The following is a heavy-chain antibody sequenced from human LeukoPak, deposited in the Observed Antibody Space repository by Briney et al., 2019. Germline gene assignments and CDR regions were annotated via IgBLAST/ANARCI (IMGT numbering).Heavy chain of an antibody. J-gene: IGHJ4*02. CDR1: GVSISSYY. CDR2: IYYDSSN. CDR3: ARQSRGIAVAGLDY. D-gene: IGHD6-19*01. Sequence: PSETLSLTCIVSGVSISSYYWTWIRQPPGKGLEWNGYIYYDSSNNSNPPLTSRVTISVATSKTHFSLKLTSVNAAATADSSCARQSRGIAVAGLDYWGQGILVTVSS. V-gene: IGHV4-59*08.